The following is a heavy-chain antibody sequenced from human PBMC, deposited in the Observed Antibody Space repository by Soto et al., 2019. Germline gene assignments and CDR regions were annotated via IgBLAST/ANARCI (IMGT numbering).Heavy chain of an antibody. D-gene: IGHD3-22*01. V-gene: IGHV3-9*01. CDR1: GFTFDDYA. CDR2: ISWNSGSI. CDR3: ARDPYYYDSSGPPDY. J-gene: IGHJ4*02. Sequence: EVQLVESGGGLVQPGRSLRLSCAASGFTFDDYAMHWVRQAPGKGLEWVSGISWNSGSIGYADSVKGRFTISRDNAKNSLYLQMNSLRAEDTAVYYCARDPYYYDSSGPPDYWGQGTLVTVSS.